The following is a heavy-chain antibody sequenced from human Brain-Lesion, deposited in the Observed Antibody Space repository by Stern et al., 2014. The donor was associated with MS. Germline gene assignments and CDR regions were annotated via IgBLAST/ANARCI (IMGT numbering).Heavy chain of an antibody. D-gene: IGHD3-10*01. J-gene: IGHJ4*02. CDR3: AKLWLGELPESPFDY. CDR2: IYYRGST. Sequence: QVQLQESGPGLVKPSETLSLTCTVSGGSISSSSYYWGWIRQPPGKGLEWIGSIYYRGSTYYNPSLKSRVTISMDTSKNQFPLRLSSVTAADTAVYFCAKLWLGELPESPFDYWGQGTLVTVSS. V-gene: IGHV4-39*01. CDR1: GGSISSSSYY.